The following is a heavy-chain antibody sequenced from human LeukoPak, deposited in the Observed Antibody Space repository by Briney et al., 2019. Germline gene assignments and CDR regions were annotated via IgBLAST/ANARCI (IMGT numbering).Heavy chain of an antibody. V-gene: IGHV3-21*01. Sequence: GGSLRLSCAAPGFTFSSYSMNWVRQAPGKGLEWVSSISSSSSYIYYADSVKGRFTISRDNAKNSLYLQMNSLRAEDTAVYYCARVGPLGDPFDIWGQGTMVTVSS. CDR2: ISSSSSYI. CDR3: ARVGPLGDPFDI. J-gene: IGHJ3*02. CDR1: GFTFSSYS.